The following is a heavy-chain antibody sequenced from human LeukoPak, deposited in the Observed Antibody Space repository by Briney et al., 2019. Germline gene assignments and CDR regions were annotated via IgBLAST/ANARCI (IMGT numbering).Heavy chain of an antibody. J-gene: IGHJ5*02. Sequence: GASMKVSCKASGYTFTNYGISWVRQAPGQGLEWMGWINAYNGDTNYAQKLQGRVTMTTDTTTSTAYMELRSLRSDDTAVYYCARDGGSGPPLDPWGQGTLVTVSS. V-gene: IGHV1-18*04. CDR1: GYTFTNYG. CDR2: INAYNGDT. D-gene: IGHD3-10*01. CDR3: ARDGGSGPPLDP.